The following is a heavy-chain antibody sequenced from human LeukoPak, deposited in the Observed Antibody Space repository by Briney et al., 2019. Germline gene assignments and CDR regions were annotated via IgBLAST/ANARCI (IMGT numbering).Heavy chain of an antibody. Sequence: ASVKVSCKASGYSFNSYYIHWVRQPPGQGLEWMGTINPSGHRTIYAQNFQGRVTMTTDTSTRIVDMELSGLKSEDTAVYYCARDLGDYGGNSGFFDFWGQGILVTVSS. CDR3: ARDLGDYGGNSGFFDF. V-gene: IGHV1-46*02. D-gene: IGHD4-23*01. CDR2: INPSGHRT. CDR1: GYSFNSYY. J-gene: IGHJ4*02.